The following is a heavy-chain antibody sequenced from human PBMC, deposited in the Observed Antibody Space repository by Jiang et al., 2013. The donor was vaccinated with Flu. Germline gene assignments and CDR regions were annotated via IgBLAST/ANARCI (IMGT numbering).Heavy chain of an antibody. J-gene: IGHJ4*02. V-gene: IGHV4-39*07. CDR3: ARAQKYSGFELPYFDS. CDR1: AAPSSVVITT. CDR2: SIIVGGT. D-gene: IGHD5-12*01. Sequence: SLTCTVSAAPSSVVITTGSGSASSQRRGWSGLGVSIIVGGTYYNPSLRSRVTISVDTSKSQFSLKLSSVTAADTAVYYCARAQKYSGFELPYFDSWGQGNLVTVSS.